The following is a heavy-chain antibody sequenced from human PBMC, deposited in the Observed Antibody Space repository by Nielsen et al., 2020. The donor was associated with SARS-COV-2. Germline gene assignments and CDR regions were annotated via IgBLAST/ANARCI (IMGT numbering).Heavy chain of an antibody. CDR2: ISSSSSYT. J-gene: IGHJ4*02. D-gene: IGHD1-1*01. CDR3: ARDQPETGTARDY. CDR1: GFTFSDYY. Sequence: GGSLRLSCAASGFTFSDYYMSWIRQAPGKGLEWVSYISSSSSYTNYADSVKGRFTISRDNAKNSLYLQMNSLRAEDTALYHCARDQPETGTARDYWGQGTLVTVSS. V-gene: IGHV3-11*05.